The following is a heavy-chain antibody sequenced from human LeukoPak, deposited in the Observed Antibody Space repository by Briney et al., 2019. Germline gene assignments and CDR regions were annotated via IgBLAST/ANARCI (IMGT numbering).Heavy chain of an antibody. D-gene: IGHD6-13*01. V-gene: IGHV3-9*01. CDR1: GFTFDDFA. Sequence: GRSLRLSCAASGFTFDDFAMHWVRQAPGKGLEWVSGIDYNSDGIDYAASVKGRFTISRDNAKNSLYLQMNSLRTEDTALYFCAKVGSSWYLAGPDYWGQGTLVTVPS. CDR3: AKVGSSWYLAGPDY. J-gene: IGHJ4*02. CDR2: IDYNSDGI.